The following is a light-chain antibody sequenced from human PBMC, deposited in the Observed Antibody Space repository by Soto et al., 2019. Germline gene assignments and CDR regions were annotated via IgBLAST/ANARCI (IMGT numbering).Light chain of an antibody. CDR3: GADHGSGSNFVV. CDR1: SGYSNYK. J-gene: IGLJ2*01. V-gene: IGLV9-49*01. CDR2: VDTGGIVG. Sequence: QPVLTQPPSASASLGASVTLTCTLSSGYSNYKVDWYHQRPGKGPRFVVRVDTGGIVGSKGDGIPDRFSVLGSGLNRYLTFKNFQEEDESDYHCGADHGSGSNFVVFGGGTKLTVL.